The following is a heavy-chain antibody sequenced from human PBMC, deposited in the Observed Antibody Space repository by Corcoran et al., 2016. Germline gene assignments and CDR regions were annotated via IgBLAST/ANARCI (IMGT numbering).Heavy chain of an antibody. Sequence: QLVQSGAEVKEPGASVKVSCKASGFTSSSSAVQWVRQARGQRLEWIGRIVVVSGNTNYAQKFHERVAITRDMSTGTTYMELSSLSSEDTAVYYGAERHGSGVYYYDSWGQGTLVTVSS. V-gene: IGHV1-58*01. CDR1: GFTSSSSA. CDR3: AERHGSGVYYYDS. D-gene: IGHD6-19*01. J-gene: IGHJ4*02. CDR2: IVVVSGNT.